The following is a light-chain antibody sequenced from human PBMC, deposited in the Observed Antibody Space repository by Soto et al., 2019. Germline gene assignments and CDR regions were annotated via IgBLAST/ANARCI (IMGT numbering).Light chain of an antibody. V-gene: IGKV1-39*01. Sequence: DIQMTQSPSSLSASVGDRVTITCRASQRISYYLNWYQHRPGKAPELLIFGASSLQSGVPSRFSGSGSETDFTLTISSLQPEDFATYYCQQSYTIPITLGQGTRLDI. J-gene: IGKJ5*01. CDR3: QQSYTIPIT. CDR2: GAS. CDR1: QRISYY.